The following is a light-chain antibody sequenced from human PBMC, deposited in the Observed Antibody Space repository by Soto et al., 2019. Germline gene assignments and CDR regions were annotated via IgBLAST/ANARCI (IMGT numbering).Light chain of an antibody. V-gene: IGLV2-11*01. CDR2: DVS. J-gene: IGLJ1*01. CDR3: CSYAGSDTHV. Sequence: QSALTKPRSVSGSPGQSVTISCTGTSSDVGGYNYVSWYQQYPGKAPKLMIYDVSKRPSGVPDRFSGSKSGNTASLTISGLQAEDEADHACCSYAGSDTHVFGTGTKLTVL. CDR1: SSDVGGYNY.